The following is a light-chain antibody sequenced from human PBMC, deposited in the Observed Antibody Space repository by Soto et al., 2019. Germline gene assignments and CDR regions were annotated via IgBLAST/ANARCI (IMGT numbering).Light chain of an antibody. Sequence: EVVMTQSPATLSVSPGERATLSYRASRGIGSTLAWYQQKPGQTPRLPIYDTSTRATGVPARFIGSASGTEFTLTITSLQSDVFAVYYCQHSVNWPLTLGGGTRVDIK. CDR2: DTS. J-gene: IGKJ4*01. CDR1: RGIGST. CDR3: QHSVNWPLT. V-gene: IGKV3-15*01.